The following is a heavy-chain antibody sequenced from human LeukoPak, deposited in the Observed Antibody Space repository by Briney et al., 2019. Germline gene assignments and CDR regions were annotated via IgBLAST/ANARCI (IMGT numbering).Heavy chain of an antibody. CDR2: IQGIDSTT. V-gene: IGHV3-23*01. CDR3: AKDFRHSSTADSGSDLPLDY. Sequence: PGGSLRLSCTASGFTFAGYAMSWVRQAPGKGLEWVSSIQGIDSTTYYAGSVKGRFTVSRDNSKNTLYLQMNSLRVEDTAVYYCAKDFRHSSTADSGSDLPLDYWGQGTLVSVSS. J-gene: IGHJ4*02. D-gene: IGHD1-26*01. CDR1: GFTFAGYA.